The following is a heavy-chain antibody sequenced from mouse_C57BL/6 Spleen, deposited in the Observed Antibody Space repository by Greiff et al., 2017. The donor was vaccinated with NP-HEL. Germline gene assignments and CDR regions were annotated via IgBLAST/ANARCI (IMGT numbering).Heavy chain of an antibody. CDR3: ARTGRGNAMDY. V-gene: IGHV1-82*01. CDR1: GYAFSSSW. CDR2: IYPGDGDT. D-gene: IGHD4-1*01. J-gene: IGHJ4*01. Sequence: VQLQQSGPELVKPGASVKISCTASGYAFSSSWMNWVKQRPGKGLEWIGRIYPGDGDTNYNGKFKGKSTLTADKSSSTAYMQLSSLTSEDSAVYFCARTGRGNAMDYWGQGTSVTVSS.